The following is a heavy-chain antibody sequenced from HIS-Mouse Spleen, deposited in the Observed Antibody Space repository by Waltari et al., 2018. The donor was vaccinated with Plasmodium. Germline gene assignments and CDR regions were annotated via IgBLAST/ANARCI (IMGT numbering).Heavy chain of an antibody. D-gene: IGHD3-16*01. V-gene: IGHV4-34*01. CDR1: GGSFSGYY. CDR3: ARDPYYDYVGGTFDI. J-gene: IGHJ3*02. CDR2: INHSGST. Sequence: QVQLQQWGAGLLKPSETLSLTCAVYGGSFSGYYWSWIRKPPGKGLEWIGEINHSGSTHYNPSLKSRVTISVATSKNQFSLKLSSVSAADTAVYYCARDPYYDYVGGTFDIWGQGTMVTVSS.